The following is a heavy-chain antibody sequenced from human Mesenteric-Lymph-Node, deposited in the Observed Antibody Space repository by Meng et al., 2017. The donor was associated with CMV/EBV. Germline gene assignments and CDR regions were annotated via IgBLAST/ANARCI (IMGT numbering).Heavy chain of an antibody. J-gene: IGHJ3*01. V-gene: IGHV3-13*01. CDR3: VREMYQGDTFDL. CDR1: GFTFSSYD. Sequence: GGSLRLSCAASGFTFSSYDMHWVRQATGKGLEWVSTIGTGGDTYYPGSVKGRFTISREDAKNSLYLQMNSLRAGDTAVYYCVREMYQGDTFDLWGQGTMVTVSS. D-gene: IGHD2-2*01. CDR2: IGTGGDT.